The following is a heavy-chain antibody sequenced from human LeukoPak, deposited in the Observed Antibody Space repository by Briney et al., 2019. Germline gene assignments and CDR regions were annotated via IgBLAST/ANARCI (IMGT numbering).Heavy chain of an antibody. CDR1: GFTFSSYA. Sequence: GGSLRLSCAASGFTFSSYAMSWVRQAPGKGLEWVSFISPTADRTSNADSVEGRFTISRDNPRNTLYLQMNSLRDEDTAVYYCAIMHGYYDGSGYWVQWGQGTLVTVSS. V-gene: IGHV3-23*01. CDR3: AIMHGYYDGSGYWVQ. J-gene: IGHJ4*02. D-gene: IGHD3-22*01. CDR2: ISPTADRT.